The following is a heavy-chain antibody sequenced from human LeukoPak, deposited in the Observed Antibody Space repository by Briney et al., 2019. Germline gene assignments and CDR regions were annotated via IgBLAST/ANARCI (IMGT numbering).Heavy chain of an antibody. CDR3: ARGIESYGDYGY. Sequence: PSETLSLTCTVSGGSISGSYWSWLRQPPGKGLEWIAYMYNSGSTNYNPSLKSRVTISIDTSKNQFSLKLSSLTAADTAIYYCARGIESYGDYGYWGQGILVTVSS. J-gene: IGHJ4*02. D-gene: IGHD4-17*01. V-gene: IGHV4-59*01. CDR2: MYNSGST. CDR1: GGSISGSY.